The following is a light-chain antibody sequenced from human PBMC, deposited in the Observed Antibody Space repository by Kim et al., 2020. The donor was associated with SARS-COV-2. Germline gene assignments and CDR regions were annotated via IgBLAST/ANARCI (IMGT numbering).Light chain of an antibody. J-gene: IGLJ2*01. CDR3: GTWDSSLSAVV. Sequence: GRKVTISCSGSRSNIGNNYVACYQQLPGTDPELLIYDNKKRPSGIPDRFSGSKSGTSATLGITGHQTGDEADYYCGTWDSSLSAVVFGGGTQLTVL. CDR2: DNK. CDR1: RSNIGNNY. V-gene: IGLV1-51*01.